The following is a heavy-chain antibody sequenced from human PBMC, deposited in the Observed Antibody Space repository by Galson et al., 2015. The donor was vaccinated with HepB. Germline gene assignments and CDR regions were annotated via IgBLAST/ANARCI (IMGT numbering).Heavy chain of an antibody. V-gene: IGHV3-7*01. Sequence: SLRLSCAASGFTLSTYWISWVRQAPGKGLEWVANINQDGNEKYYVDSVKGRFTISRDNSKNLLYLQMNSLRAEDTALYYCAREYFQTWNVGYYSDYYYYYMDVWGKGTTATVSS. D-gene: IGHD3-3*01. CDR2: INQDGNEK. J-gene: IGHJ6*03. CDR3: AREYFQTWNVGYYSDYYYYYMDV. CDR1: GFTLSTYW.